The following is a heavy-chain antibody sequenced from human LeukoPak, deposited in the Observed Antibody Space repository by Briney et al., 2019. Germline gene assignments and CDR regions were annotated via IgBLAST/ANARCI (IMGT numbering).Heavy chain of an antibody. J-gene: IGHJ5*02. CDR1: GYSFGMHA. CDR3: ARGSSSWYQT. Sequence: PGGSLRLSCAGSGYSFGMHAMDWVRQAPGKGLEWLSYIDRSGRITYYGDSVKGRFTISRDNSKNTLYLQMNSLRAEDTAVYYCARGSSSWYQTWGQGTLVTVSS. CDR2: IDRSGRIT. D-gene: IGHD6-13*01. V-gene: IGHV3-48*01.